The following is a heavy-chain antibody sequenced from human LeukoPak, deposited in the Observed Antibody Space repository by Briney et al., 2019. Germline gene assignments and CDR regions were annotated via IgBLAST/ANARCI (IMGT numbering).Heavy chain of an antibody. J-gene: IGHJ5*02. Sequence: PSETLSLTCAVYGGSFSGYYWSWIRQPPGEGLEWIGEINHSGSTNYNPSLKSRVTISVDTSKNQFSLKLSSVTAADTAVYYCARGRGAARPYNWFDPWGQGTLVTVSS. CDR2: INHSGST. CDR3: ARGRGAARPYNWFDP. D-gene: IGHD6-6*01. CDR1: GGSFSGYY. V-gene: IGHV4-34*01.